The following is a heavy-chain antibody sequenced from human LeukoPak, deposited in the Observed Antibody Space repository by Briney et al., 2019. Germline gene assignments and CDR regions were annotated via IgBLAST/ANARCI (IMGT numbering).Heavy chain of an antibody. D-gene: IGHD4-17*01. CDR1: GFTFSGSA. J-gene: IGHJ4*02. CDR2: IRSKANSYAT. CDR3: TGRTVTDDY. V-gene: IGHV3-73*01. Sequence: RTGGSLKLSCAASGFTFSGSAMHWVRQASGKGLEWVGRIRSKANSYATAYAASVKGRFTISRDDSKNTAYLQMNSLKTEDTAVYYCTGRTVTDDYWGQGTLVTVSS.